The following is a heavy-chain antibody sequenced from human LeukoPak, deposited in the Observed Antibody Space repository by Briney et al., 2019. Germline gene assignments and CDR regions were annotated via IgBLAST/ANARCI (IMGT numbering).Heavy chain of an antibody. CDR3: ATNYGSGHTPFDY. CDR1: GGTFSSYA. J-gene: IGHJ4*02. D-gene: IGHD3-10*01. Sequence: GASVKVSCKASGGTFSSYAISWVRQAPGQGLEWMGRIIPILGIANYAQKFQGRVTIIADKSTSTAYMELSSLRSEDTAVYYCATNYGSGHTPFDYWGQGTLVTVSS. V-gene: IGHV1-69*04. CDR2: IIPILGIA.